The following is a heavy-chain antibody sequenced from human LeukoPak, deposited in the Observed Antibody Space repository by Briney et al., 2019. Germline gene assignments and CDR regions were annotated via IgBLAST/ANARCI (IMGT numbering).Heavy chain of an antibody. D-gene: IGHD3-10*01. CDR2: IKGKTDGETT. V-gene: IGHV3-15*01. CDR3: TTEGYYVSGIY. Sequence: PGGSLRLSCAASGFTFSNAWMSWVRQAPGKGLEWVGRIKGKTDGETTDYATPVKGRFTISSDDSKDTLYLQMNSLKTEDTAVYYCTTEGYYVSGIYWGQGTLVTASS. J-gene: IGHJ4*02. CDR1: GFTFSNAW.